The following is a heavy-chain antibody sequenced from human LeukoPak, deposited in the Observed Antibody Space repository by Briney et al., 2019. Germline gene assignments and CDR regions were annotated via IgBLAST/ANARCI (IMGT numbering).Heavy chain of an antibody. D-gene: IGHD2-15*01. Sequence: ASVKVSCKASGYTFTSYDINWVRQATGQGLEWMGWMNPNSGNTGYAQKFQGRVTMTRDTSISTAYMELSRLRSDDTAVYYCARASRYCSGGSCQYYFDYWGQGTLVTVSS. CDR3: ARASRYCSGGSCQYYFDY. J-gene: IGHJ4*02. CDR1: GYTFTSYD. V-gene: IGHV1-8*01. CDR2: MNPNSGNT.